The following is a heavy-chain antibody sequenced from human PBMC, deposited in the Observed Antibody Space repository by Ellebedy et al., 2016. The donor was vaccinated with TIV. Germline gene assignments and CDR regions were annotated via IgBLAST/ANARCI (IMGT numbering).Heavy chain of an antibody. CDR2: ITPSGDVT. J-gene: IGHJ4*02. D-gene: IGHD5-12*01. Sequence: ASVKVSCKASGYVFTAYHIHWVRQAPGQGLEWMGIITPSGDVTRYAQKLQGRVAMTRDTSASTVYMELSSLRSEDTAVYFCARGVAMEAVDYFDYWGQGTRVTVSS. CDR1: GYVFTAYH. V-gene: IGHV1-46*04. CDR3: ARGVAMEAVDYFDY.